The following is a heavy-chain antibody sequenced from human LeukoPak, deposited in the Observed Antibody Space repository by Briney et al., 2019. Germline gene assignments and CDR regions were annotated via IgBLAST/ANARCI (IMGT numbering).Heavy chain of an antibody. V-gene: IGHV4-59*12. D-gene: IGHD4-11*01. Sequence: SETLSLTCTVSGGSISSYYWSWIRQPPGKGLEWIGYIYHSGSTYYNPSLKSRVTISVDRSKNQFSLKLSSVTAADTAVYYCARETDSNYVDYWGQGTLVTVSS. J-gene: IGHJ4*02. CDR2: IYHSGST. CDR1: GGSISSYY. CDR3: ARETDSNYVDY.